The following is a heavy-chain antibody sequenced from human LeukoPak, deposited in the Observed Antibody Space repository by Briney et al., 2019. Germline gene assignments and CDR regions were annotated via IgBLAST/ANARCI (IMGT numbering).Heavy chain of an antibody. CDR3: ARDSPGGFDY. D-gene: IGHD3-10*01. Sequence: SETLSLTCTVSGGSISSSSYYWGWIRQPPGKGLEWIGEIYHSGSTNYNPSLKSRVTISVDKSKNQFSLKLSSVTAADTAVYYCARDSPGGFDYWGQGTLVTVSS. CDR1: GGSISSSSYY. V-gene: IGHV4-39*07. J-gene: IGHJ4*02. CDR2: IYHSGST.